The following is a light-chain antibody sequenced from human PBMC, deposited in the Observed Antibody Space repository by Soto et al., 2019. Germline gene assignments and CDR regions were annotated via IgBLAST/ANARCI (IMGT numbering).Light chain of an antibody. J-gene: IGKJ5*01. CDR3: QPRSIPS. CDR2: DAS. CDR1: QSINNY. V-gene: IGKV3-11*01. Sequence: EIVLTQSPATLSLSPGERATLSCRASQSINNYLAWYQQKPGQAPRLLIYDASKRATGIPARFSGSGSGTDFSLTISSLEPEDFALYYCQPRSIPSFGQGTRLETK.